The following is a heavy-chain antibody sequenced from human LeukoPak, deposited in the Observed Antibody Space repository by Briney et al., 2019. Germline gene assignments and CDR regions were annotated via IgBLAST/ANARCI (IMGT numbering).Heavy chain of an antibody. CDR3: AKDPSTVTYYFDS. Sequence: GGSLRLSCAASGFTFSSYAMSRVRQAPGKGLEWVSVISASGDSTYYADSVKGRFAISRDNSKNTLYLQMNSLRAEDTAVYYCAKDPSTVTYYFDSWGQGTLVTVSS. D-gene: IGHD4-17*01. CDR1: GFTFSSYA. V-gene: IGHV3-23*01. J-gene: IGHJ4*02. CDR2: ISASGDST.